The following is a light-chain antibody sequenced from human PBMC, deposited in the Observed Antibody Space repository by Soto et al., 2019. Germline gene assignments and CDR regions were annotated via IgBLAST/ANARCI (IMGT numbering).Light chain of an antibody. CDR2: GAS. Sequence: EIVITQSPCTLSLSPFERSTLSCSSSQSVSSSYLAWYQQKPGQAPRLLIYGASSRATGIPDRFSGSGSGTDFTLTISRLEPEDFAVYYCQQYGSSPMTFGQGTKVDIK. CDR1: QSVSSSY. J-gene: IGKJ1*01. V-gene: IGKV3-20*01. CDR3: QQYGSSPMT.